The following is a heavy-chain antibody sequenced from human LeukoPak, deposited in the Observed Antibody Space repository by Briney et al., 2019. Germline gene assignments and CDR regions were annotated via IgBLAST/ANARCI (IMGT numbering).Heavy chain of an antibody. CDR2: ISSYSSTI. V-gene: IGHV3-48*02. CDR1: GFALSSYS. CDR3: ARDLGSSSDY. Sequence: GGSLRLSCAASGFALSSYSMNWVRQAPGKGVEWVSYISSYSSTIYYADSVKGRFTISRDNAKNSLYLQMNSLRDEDTAVYYCARDLGSSSDYWGQGTLVTVSS. D-gene: IGHD6-13*01. J-gene: IGHJ4*02.